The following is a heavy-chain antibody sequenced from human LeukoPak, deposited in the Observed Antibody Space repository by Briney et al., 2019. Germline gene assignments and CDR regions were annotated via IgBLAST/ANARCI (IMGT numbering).Heavy chain of an antibody. CDR3: ARDSSITIFGVVPEHFDY. Sequence: PGGSLRLSCAASGFTFSSYGVHWVRQAPGKGLEWVAVIWYDGSNKYYADSVKGRFTISRDNSKNTLYLQMNSLRAEDTAVYYCARDSSITIFGVVPEHFDYWGQGTLVTVSS. D-gene: IGHD3-3*01. CDR1: GFTFSSYG. J-gene: IGHJ4*02. CDR2: IWYDGSNK. V-gene: IGHV3-33*01.